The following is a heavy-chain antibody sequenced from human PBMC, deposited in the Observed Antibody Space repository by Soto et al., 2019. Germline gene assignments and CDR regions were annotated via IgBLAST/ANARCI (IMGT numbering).Heavy chain of an antibody. CDR3: ARDRIAARHFDY. CDR1: GFTFSSYA. V-gene: IGHV3-30-3*01. CDR2: ISYDGSNK. J-gene: IGHJ4*02. Sequence: PGGSLRLSCAASGFTFSSYAMHWVRQAPGKGLEWVAVISYDGSNKYYADSVKGRFTISRDNSKNTLYLQMNSLRAEDTAVYYCARDRIAARHFDYWGQGTLVTVSS. D-gene: IGHD6-6*01.